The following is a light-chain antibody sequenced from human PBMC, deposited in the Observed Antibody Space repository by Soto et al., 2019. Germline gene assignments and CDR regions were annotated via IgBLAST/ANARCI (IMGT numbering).Light chain of an antibody. CDR1: SSNIGSNT. V-gene: IGLV1-44*01. CDR2: GNN. Sequence: QSVLTQPPSASGTPGQRVTISCSGSSSNIGSNTVNWYQQLPGTAPKLLIYGNNQRPSGVPDRFSGPKSGTSASLAISGLQSEDEADYYCVAWDDSLNGYVFGTGTKVTVL. CDR3: VAWDDSLNGYV. J-gene: IGLJ1*01.